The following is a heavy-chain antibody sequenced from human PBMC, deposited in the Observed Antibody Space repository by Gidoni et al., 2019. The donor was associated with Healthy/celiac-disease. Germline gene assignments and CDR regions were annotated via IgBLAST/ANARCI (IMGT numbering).Heavy chain of an antibody. J-gene: IGHJ4*02. CDR2: ISSSSSTI. CDR1: GLTFSSYS. CDR3: ASSFYGDYGE. V-gene: IGHV3-48*02. Sequence: EVQLVESGGGLVQPGGSLRLSCAASGLTFSSYSMNWVRQAPGKGLEWVSYISSSSSTIYYADSVKGRFTISRDNAKNSLYLQMNSLRDEDTAVYYCASSFYGDYGEWGQGTLVTVSS. D-gene: IGHD4-17*01.